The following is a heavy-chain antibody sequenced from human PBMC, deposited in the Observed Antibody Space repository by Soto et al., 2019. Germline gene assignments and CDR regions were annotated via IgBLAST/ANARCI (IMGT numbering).Heavy chain of an antibody. CDR3: ARDWAAVAGTLDY. J-gene: IGHJ4*02. V-gene: IGHV1-2*02. CDR2: INPNSGGT. Sequence: SVKVSCKASGYTFTGYYMHCVRQAPGQGLEWMGWINPNSGGTNYAQKFQGRVTMTRDTSISTAYMELSRLRSDDTAVYYCARDWAAVAGTLDYWGQGTLVTVSS. D-gene: IGHD6-19*01. CDR1: GYTFTGYY.